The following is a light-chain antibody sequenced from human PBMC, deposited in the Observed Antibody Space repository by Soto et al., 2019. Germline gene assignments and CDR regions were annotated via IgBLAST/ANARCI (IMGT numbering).Light chain of an antibody. CDR1: QSVSSSY. Sequence: EIVLTQSPGTLSLSPGERATLSCRASQSVSSSYLAWYQQKPGQAPRLLIYGASSRATGIPDRFSGRGSGTDFTLTISRLEAEDFAVDYCQQYGSTVVTFGQGTKVDIK. J-gene: IGKJ1*01. V-gene: IGKV3-20*01. CDR2: GAS. CDR3: QQYGSTVVT.